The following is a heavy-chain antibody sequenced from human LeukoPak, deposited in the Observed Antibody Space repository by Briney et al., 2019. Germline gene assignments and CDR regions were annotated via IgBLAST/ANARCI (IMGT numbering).Heavy chain of an antibody. D-gene: IGHD7-27*01. V-gene: IGHV4-4*08. CDR3: ARNWGSGGAYLFDS. CDR2: VYNTDYT. CDR1: GGSISNYY. Sequence: PSETLSLTCAVSGGSISNYYWSWIRQPPGKGLEWIGYVYNTDYTKYNPSLKGRVSISLDTSKKQFSLILTSMSAADTAVYYCARNWGSGGAYLFDSWAPGTLVTVSS. J-gene: IGHJ4*02.